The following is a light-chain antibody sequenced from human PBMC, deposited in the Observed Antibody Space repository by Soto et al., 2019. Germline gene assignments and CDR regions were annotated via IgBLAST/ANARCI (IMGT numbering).Light chain of an antibody. J-gene: IGKJ4*01. CDR2: DAS. V-gene: IGKV3-11*01. Sequence: IVMNQSPATLSVYQGERATLSCKASQSVSSNYLAWYQQKPGQSPRLVIYDASNRATGIPARFSGSGSGTDFTLTISSLEPEDFAVYYCQQYNSWPLPFGGGTKVDI. CDR1: QSVSSNY. CDR3: QQYNSWPLP.